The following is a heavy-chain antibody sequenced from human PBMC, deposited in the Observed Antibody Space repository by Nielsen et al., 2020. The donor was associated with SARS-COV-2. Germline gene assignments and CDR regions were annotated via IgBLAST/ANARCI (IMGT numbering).Heavy chain of an antibody. Sequence: GESLKISCVGSGFIFSSYTMHWVRQAPGKGLEWVSGISGGGSTFYAESVRGRFTVSIENFRNTLYLEMNSLRVEDTAPYYCASEVGGSYRDFDYWGQGILVTVSS. D-gene: IGHD3-16*02. J-gene: IGHJ4*02. V-gene: IGHV3-23*01. CDR2: ISGGGST. CDR3: ASEVGGSYRDFDY. CDR1: GFIFSSYT.